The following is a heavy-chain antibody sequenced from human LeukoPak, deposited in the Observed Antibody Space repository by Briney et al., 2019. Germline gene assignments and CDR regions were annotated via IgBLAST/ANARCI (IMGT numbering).Heavy chain of an antibody. J-gene: IGHJ6*03. CDR2: IHRDGGMT. Sequence: PGGPLRLSCAASGFTFTGNSMHWVRQGPGKGLVWVARIHRDGGMTRYADSVEGRFTISRDNAKNTLYLQMNSLRAEDTAIYYCVRETGTIGYYMDVWGKGTTVTVSS. CDR3: VRETGTIGYYMDV. D-gene: IGHD2-15*01. CDR1: GFTFTGNS. V-gene: IGHV3-74*01.